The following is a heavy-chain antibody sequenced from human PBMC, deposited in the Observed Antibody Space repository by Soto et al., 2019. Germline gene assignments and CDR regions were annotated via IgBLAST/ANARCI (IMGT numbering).Heavy chain of an antibody. CDR1: GGSISSGGYS. J-gene: IGHJ6*02. Sequence: QLQLQESGSGLVKPSQTLSLTCAVSGGSISSGGYSWSWIRQPPGKGLEWIGYIYHSGSTYYNPSLQSRVTISVDRSKNQFSLKLSSVTAADTAVYYCARGGTSGYDYGAYYYYGMDVWGQGTTVTVSS. V-gene: IGHV4-30-2*01. CDR2: IYHSGST. CDR3: ARGGTSGYDYGAYYYYGMDV. D-gene: IGHD5-12*01.